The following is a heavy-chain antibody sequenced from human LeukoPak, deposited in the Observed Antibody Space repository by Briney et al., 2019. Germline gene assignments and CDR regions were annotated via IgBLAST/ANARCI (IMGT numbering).Heavy chain of an antibody. V-gene: IGHV4-34*01. CDR2: INHSGST. D-gene: IGHD3-9*01. Sequence: PSETLSLTCAVYGGSFSGYYWSWIRQPPGKGLEWIGEINHSGSTNYNPSLKSRVTISVDTSKNQFSLKLSSVTAADTAVYYCARGGGRITIFPYYYYGMDVWGQGTTVTVSS. CDR1: GGSFSGYY. J-gene: IGHJ6*02. CDR3: ARGGGRITIFPYYYYGMDV.